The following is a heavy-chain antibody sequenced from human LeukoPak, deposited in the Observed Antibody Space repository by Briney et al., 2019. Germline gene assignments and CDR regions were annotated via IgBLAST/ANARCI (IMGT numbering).Heavy chain of an antibody. CDR2: VKTKTDGGTT. Sequence: PGGSLTLSCAASGFTFSNACMSWVRQAPGKGLEWVGHVKTKTDGGTTDYAAPVKGRFTISRDDSKNTLYLQMNSLKTEDTAVYYCTTGTWIQLWLADYWGQGTLVTVSS. CDR3: TTGTWIQLWLADY. D-gene: IGHD5-18*01. J-gene: IGHJ4*01. CDR1: GFTFSNAC. V-gene: IGHV3-15*01.